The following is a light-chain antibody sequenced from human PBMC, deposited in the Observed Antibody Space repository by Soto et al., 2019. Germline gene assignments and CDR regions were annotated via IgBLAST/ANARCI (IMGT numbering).Light chain of an antibody. V-gene: IGLV3-25*02. CDR1: ALPKQY. J-gene: IGLJ2*01. Sequence: SYELTQPPSVSVSPGQTARITCSGGALPKQYAYWYQQKPGQAPVLVIYKDRERPSGIPERCSSSGSWTTVTLTISGVQAEDEADYCCQSADSGGISLVVFGGGTKRTLL. CDR2: KDR. CDR3: QSADSGGISLVV.